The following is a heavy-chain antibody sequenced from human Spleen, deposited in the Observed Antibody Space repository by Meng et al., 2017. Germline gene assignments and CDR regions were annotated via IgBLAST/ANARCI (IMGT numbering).Heavy chain of an antibody. CDR2: IYHSGST. D-gene: IGHD3-10*01. Sequence: QVQLQESGPGLVKSSETLSLTCTVSGGSISSNGYYWDWVRQPPGKGLEWIGAIYHSGSTSYNPSLQSRVTMFVDTSKNQFSLMLTSVTATDTAVYYCARRRGGSGRDCWGQGTLVTVSS. V-gene: IGHV4-39*01. J-gene: IGHJ4*02. CDR1: GGSISSNGYY. CDR3: ARRRGGSGRDC.